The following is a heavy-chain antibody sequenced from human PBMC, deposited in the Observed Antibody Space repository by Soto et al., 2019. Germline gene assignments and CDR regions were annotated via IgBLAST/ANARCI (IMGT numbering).Heavy chain of an antibody. CDR2: FSGSGGST. V-gene: IGHV3-23*01. CDR3: ARDWTGDTCPCLDV. D-gene: IGHD3-3*01. J-gene: IGHJ6*02. CDR1: GFTFSNYA. Sequence: VQLLESGGGLVQPGGSLRLSCAAAGFTFSNYALTWVRQSPGKGLEWVSTFSGSGGSTYYADSVRGRFTISRANSKNTLFLQMNSLRVEDTAIYYCARDWTGDTCPCLDVWGQGTTVSVSS.